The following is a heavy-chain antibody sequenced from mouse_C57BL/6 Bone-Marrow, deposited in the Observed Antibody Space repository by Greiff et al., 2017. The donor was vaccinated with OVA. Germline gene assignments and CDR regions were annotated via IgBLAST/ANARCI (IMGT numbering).Heavy chain of an antibody. V-gene: IGHV1-26*01. CDR2: INPNNGGT. CDR3: ASLLRDYFDY. CDR1: GYTFTDYY. Sequence: EVKLQQSGPELVKPGASVKISCKASGYTFTDYYMNWVKQSHGKSLEWIGDINPNNGGTSYNQKFKGKATLTVDKSSSTAYMELRSLTSEDAAVYYCASLLRDYFDYWGQGTTLTVSS. J-gene: IGHJ2*01. D-gene: IGHD1-1*01.